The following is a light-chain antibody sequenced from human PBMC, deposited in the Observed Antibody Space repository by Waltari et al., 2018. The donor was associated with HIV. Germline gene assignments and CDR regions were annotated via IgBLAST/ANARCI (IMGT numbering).Light chain of an antibody. CDR1: SSDVGGYNY. J-gene: IGLJ2*01. Sequence: QSALTQPASVSGSPGQSITISCTGTSSDVGGYNYVSWYQQHPGKAPKLMIYEVSNRSSGVYNRFSGSKSGNTASLTISGLQAEDEADYYCSSYASSSTVVFGGGTKLTVL. CDR3: SSYASSSTVV. V-gene: IGLV2-14*01. CDR2: EVS.